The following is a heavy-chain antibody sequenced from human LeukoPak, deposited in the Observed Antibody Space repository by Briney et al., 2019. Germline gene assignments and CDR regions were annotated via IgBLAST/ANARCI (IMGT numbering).Heavy chain of an antibody. J-gene: IGHJ4*02. CDR1: GFTFSSYA. V-gene: IGHV3-23*01. D-gene: IGHD2-2*02. CDR2: ISGSGGST. CDR3: AKGRTAYCSSTSCYTIDY. Sequence: GGSLRLSCAAPGFTFSSYAMSWVRQAPGKGLEWVSGISGSGGSTYYADSVKGRFTISRDNSKNTLYLQMNSLRAEDTAVYYCAKGRTAYCSSTSCYTIDYWGREPWSPSPQ.